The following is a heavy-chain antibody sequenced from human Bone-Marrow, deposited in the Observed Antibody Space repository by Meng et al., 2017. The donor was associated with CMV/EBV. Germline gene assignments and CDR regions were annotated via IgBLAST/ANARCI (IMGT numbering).Heavy chain of an antibody. CDR2: IYYSGST. CDR3: AGDCGGDCSYFDY. CDR1: GGSVSSGSYY. Sequence: SETLSLTCTVSGGSVSSGSYYWSWIRQPPGKGLEWIGYIYYSGSTNYNPSLKSRVTISVDTSKNQFSLKLSSVTAADTAVYYCAGDCGGDCSYFDYWGQGTLVTVSS. J-gene: IGHJ4*02. D-gene: IGHD2-21*01. V-gene: IGHV4-61*01.